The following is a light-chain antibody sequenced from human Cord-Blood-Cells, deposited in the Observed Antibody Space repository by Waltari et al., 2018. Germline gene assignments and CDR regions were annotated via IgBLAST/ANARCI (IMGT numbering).Light chain of an antibody. J-gene: IGLJ1*01. Sequence: QSALTQPRSVSGSPGQSVTISCTGTSRAVGGYNYVHWYQQHPGKAPKLMIYDVSKRPSGVPDRFSGSKSGNTASLTISGLQAEDEADYYCCSYAGSYTYVFGTGTKVTVL. CDR2: DVS. CDR3: CSYAGSYTYV. CDR1: SRAVGGYNY. V-gene: IGLV2-11*01.